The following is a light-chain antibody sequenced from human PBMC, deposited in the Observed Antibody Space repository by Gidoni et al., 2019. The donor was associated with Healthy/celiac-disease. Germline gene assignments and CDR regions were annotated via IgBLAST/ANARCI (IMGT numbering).Light chain of an antibody. CDR3: QQYYSTQTWT. CDR1: QSVLYSSNNKNY. CDR2: WAS. Sequence: DIVMTQSPDSLAVSLGERATINCKSSQSVLYSSNNKNYLAWYQQKPGQPPKLLIYWASTRESGVPDRFSGSGSGTDFTLTISSLQAEDVAVDYCQQYYSTQTWTFGQGTKVEIK. V-gene: IGKV4-1*01. J-gene: IGKJ1*01.